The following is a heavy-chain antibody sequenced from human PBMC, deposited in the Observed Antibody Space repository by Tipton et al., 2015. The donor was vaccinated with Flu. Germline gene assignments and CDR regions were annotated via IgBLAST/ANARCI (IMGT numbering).Heavy chain of an antibody. CDR3: ATVSSYYFFFDS. V-gene: IGHV4-39*07. Sequence: LRLSCTVSGGSTSSSSYHWAWIRQPPGKGLEWIGSIYYTGNTYHTPSLESRVGISADTSKRQFSLKLTSVTAADTAVYYCATVSSYYFFFDSWGQGTLVTVSS. D-gene: IGHD1-26*01. J-gene: IGHJ4*02. CDR1: GGSTSSSSYH. CDR2: IYYTGNT.